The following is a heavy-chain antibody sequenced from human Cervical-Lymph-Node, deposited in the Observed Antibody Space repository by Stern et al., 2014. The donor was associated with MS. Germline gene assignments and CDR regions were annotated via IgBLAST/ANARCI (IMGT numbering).Heavy chain of an antibody. CDR2: IHYSGST. V-gene: IGHV4-59*01. CDR3: ASRDYYDSSGYYDDAFDI. Sequence: QVQLQESGPGLVMPSETLSLTCTVSGGSISTFYWNWIRQSPGKGLEWIGQIHYSGSTNYNPSLKSRVTISVDTSKNQFSLNLRSVTAADTAVYFCASRDYYDSSGYYDDAFDIWGQGTMVTVSS. D-gene: IGHD3-22*01. CDR1: GGSISTFY. J-gene: IGHJ3*02.